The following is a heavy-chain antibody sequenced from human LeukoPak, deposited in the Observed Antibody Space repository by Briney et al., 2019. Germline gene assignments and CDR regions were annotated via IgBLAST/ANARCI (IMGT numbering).Heavy chain of an antibody. Sequence: SETLSLTCTVSGGSISSYYWNWIRQPAGKGLEWIGRIYSSGSTNYNPSLKSRVTISVDTSKNQFSLKLSSVTAADTAVYYCARGGTMATVPLWGQGTLVTVSS. V-gene: IGHV4-4*07. CDR3: ARGGTMATVPL. J-gene: IGHJ4*02. CDR2: IYSSGST. CDR1: GGSISSYY. D-gene: IGHD4-17*01.